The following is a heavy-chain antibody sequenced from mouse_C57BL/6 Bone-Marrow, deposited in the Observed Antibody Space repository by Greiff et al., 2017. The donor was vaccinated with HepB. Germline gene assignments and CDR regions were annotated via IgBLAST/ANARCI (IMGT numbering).Heavy chain of an antibody. J-gene: IGHJ4*01. V-gene: IGHV5-12*01. CDR3: AKHENAVRVVAGDAMDD. Sequence: EVKLMESGGGLVQPGGSLKLSCAASGFTFSDYYMYWVRQTPEKRLEWVAYISNVGGSTYYPDPVKGRFTISKDNAKNTRYLQMSRLKSEDTAMYYGAKHENAVRVVAGDAMDDWGQGTSVTVSS. D-gene: IGHD1-1*02. CDR2: ISNVGGST. CDR1: GFTFSDYY.